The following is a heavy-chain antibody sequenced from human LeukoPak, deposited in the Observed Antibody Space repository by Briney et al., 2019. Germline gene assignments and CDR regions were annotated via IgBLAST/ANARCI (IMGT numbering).Heavy chain of an antibody. CDR1: GYSFVLYG. D-gene: IGHD3-22*01. V-gene: IGHV1-46*01. Sequence: ASVKVSCKASGYSFVLYGISWVRQAPGQGLEWMGLINPSGGSTSYAPKFQGRITMSRDMSTSTVYMVLSSLRSEDTAVYYCARDGYYDSSGLPGYWGQGTLVTVSS. J-gene: IGHJ4*02. CDR3: ARDGYYDSSGLPGY. CDR2: INPSGGST.